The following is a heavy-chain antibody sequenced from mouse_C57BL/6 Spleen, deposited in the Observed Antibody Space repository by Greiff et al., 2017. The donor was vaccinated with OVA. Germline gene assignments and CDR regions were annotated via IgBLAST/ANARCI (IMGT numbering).Heavy chain of an antibody. CDR1: GFTFSSYT. V-gene: IGHV5-9*01. J-gene: IGHJ3*01. Sequence: EVMLVESGGGLVKPGGSLKLSCAASGFTFSSYTMSWVRQTPEKRLEWVATISGGGGNTYYPDSVKGRFTISRDNAKNTLYLQMSSLRSEDTALYYCARQRDWFAYWGQGTLVTVSA. CDR3: ARQRDWFAY. CDR2: ISGGGGNT.